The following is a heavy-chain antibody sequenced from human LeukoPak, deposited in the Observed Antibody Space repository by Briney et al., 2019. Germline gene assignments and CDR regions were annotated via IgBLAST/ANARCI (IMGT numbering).Heavy chain of an antibody. V-gene: IGHV1-69*04. CDR1: GGTFSSYA. Sequence: SVKVSCKASGGTFSSYAISRVRQAPGQGLEWMGRIIPIFGIANYAQKFQGRVTITADKSTSTAYMELSSLRSEDTAVYYCAREGLGYCSSTSCYTGAFDIWGQGTMVTVSS. J-gene: IGHJ3*02. CDR3: AREGLGYCSSTSCYTGAFDI. CDR2: IIPIFGIA. D-gene: IGHD2-2*02.